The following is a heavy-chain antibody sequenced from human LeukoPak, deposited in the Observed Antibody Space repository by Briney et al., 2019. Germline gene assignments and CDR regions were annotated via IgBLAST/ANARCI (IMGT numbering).Heavy chain of an antibody. CDR3: ARVQTGTTNWFDP. CDR1: RFTFSNYG. J-gene: IGHJ5*02. Sequence: GGSLRLSCAASRFTFSNYGMHWVRQAPGKGLEWVANINRDGSGKYYVDSVRGRFTISRDNAKNSLYLQMNSLRAEDTAVYYCARVQTGTTNWFDPWGQGTLVTVSS. V-gene: IGHV3-7*04. CDR2: INRDGSGK. D-gene: IGHD1-1*01.